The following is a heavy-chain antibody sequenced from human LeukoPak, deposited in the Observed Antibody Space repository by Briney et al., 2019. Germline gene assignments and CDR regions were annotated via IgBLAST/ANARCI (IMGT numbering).Heavy chain of an antibody. J-gene: IGHJ4*02. CDR1: GVSISSGDYY. CDR2: IYYSGST. D-gene: IGHD4-17*01. CDR3: ATELRYLRYVDY. V-gene: IGHV4-30-4*01. Sequence: PSETLSLTCTVSGVSISSGDYYWGWLRQPQGKGLEWIGYIYYSGSTYDNPSLKSQVTISVDTSKNQFSLKLSTVTAADTAVYYCATELRYLRYVDYWGQGTLVTVSS.